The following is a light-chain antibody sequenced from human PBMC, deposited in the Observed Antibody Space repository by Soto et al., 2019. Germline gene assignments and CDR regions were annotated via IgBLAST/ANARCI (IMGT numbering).Light chain of an antibody. Sequence: QSVLTQPASVSGSPGQSITISCTGTSSDVGGYNYVSWYQQHPGKAPKLMIYDVSNRHSGVSNRFSGSKSGNTASLTISGLQAEDGTDYYCSSYTSRRTPKVFGRGTKLTVL. CDR2: DVS. CDR3: SSYTSRRTPKV. J-gene: IGLJ3*02. V-gene: IGLV2-14*01. CDR1: SSDVGGYNY.